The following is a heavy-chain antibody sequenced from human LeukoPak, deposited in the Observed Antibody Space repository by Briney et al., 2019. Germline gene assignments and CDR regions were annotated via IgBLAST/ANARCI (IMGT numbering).Heavy chain of an antibody. CDR1: GFTFSSYG. J-gene: IGHJ4*02. CDR3: AKDAYSSGWYSGYSDY. D-gene: IGHD6-19*01. Sequence: GGYLRLSCAASGFTFSSYGMHWVRQAPGKGLEWVAFIRYDGSNKYYADSVKGRFTISRDNSKNTLYLQMNSLRAEDTAVYYCAKDAYSSGWYSGYSDYWGQGTLVAVSS. V-gene: IGHV3-30*02. CDR2: IRYDGSNK.